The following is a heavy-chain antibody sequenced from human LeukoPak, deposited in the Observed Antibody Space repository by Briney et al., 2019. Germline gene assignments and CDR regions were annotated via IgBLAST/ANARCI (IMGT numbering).Heavy chain of an antibody. CDR2: IYSGGST. CDR3: ARVGNYGDFDF. CDR1: GFTFNTYW. V-gene: IGHV3-53*01. D-gene: IGHD4-17*01. Sequence: GGSLRLSCAASGFTFNTYWMSWVRQAPGKGLEWVSVIYSGGSTYYADSVKGRFTISRDNSKNTLYLQMNSLRAEDTAVYHCARVGNYGDFDFWGQGTLVTVSS. J-gene: IGHJ4*02.